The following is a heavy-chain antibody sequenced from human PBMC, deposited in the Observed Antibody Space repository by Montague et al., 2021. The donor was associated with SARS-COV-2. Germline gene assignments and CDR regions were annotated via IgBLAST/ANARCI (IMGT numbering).Heavy chain of an antibody. D-gene: IGHD5-12*01. V-gene: IGHV3-33*06. Sequence: SLRLSCAASGFTFSSYGMHWVRQAPGKGLEWVADIWHDGSNKYYADSVKGRFTISRDNSKHTLYLQMNSLRAEDTAVYYCAKDRGYSGYAHRDYWGQGTLVTVSS. J-gene: IGHJ4*02. CDR2: IWHDGSNK. CDR3: AKDRGYSGYAHRDY. CDR1: GFTFSSYG.